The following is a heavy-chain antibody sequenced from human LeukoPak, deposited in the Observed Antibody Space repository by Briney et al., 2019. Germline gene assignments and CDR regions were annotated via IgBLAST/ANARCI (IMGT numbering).Heavy chain of an antibody. V-gene: IGHV4-59*11. CDR3: AKGGVGGYDLTHFDY. CDR1: GGSISSHY. CDR2: IYYSGST. J-gene: IGHJ4*02. D-gene: IGHD5-12*01. Sequence: SETLCLTCTVSGGSISSHYWSWIRQPPGKGLEWIGYIYYSGSTNYNPSLKSRVAISVDTSKNQFSLKLSSVTAADTAVYYCAKGGVGGYDLTHFDYWGQGTLVTVSS.